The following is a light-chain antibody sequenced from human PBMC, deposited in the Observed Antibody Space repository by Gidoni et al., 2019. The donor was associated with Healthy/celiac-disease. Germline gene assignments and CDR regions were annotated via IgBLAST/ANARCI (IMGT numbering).Light chain of an antibody. CDR2: GAS. V-gene: IGKV3-20*01. CDR3: QQYGSSPPKLT. CDR1: QSVSSSY. J-gene: IGKJ4*01. Sequence: EIVLTQSPVTLSLSPGERATLACRASQSVSSSYLAWYQQKPSQAPRLLIYGASSSATGIPDRFSVSGSGTDFTLTLSRLEPEDFAVYYCQQYGSSPPKLTFGGGTKVEIK.